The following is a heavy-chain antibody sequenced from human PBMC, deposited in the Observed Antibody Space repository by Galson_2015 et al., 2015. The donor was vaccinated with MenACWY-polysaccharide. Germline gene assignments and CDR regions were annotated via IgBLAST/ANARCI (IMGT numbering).Heavy chain of an antibody. CDR2: IKNDGSEK. V-gene: IGHV3-7*01. J-gene: IGHJ6*02. Sequence: MTWVHPAPGKVLEWVASIKNDGSEKYYVDSVKGRFTISRDNAKDSLYLQMNSLRAEDTAVYFCARGHLGLGLWGQGTTVTVSS. CDR3: ARGHLGLGL. D-gene: IGHD7-27*01.